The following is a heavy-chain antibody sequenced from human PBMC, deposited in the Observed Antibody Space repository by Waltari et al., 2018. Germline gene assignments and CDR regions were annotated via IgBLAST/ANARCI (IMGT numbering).Heavy chain of an antibody. CDR2: INPSGGST. Sequence: QVQLVQSGAEVKKPGASVKVSCKASGYTFTSYYMHWVRQAPGQGLKWMGIINPSGGSTSYAQKFQGRVTMTRDTSTSTVYMELSSLRSEDTAVYYCARSEAWKDSSSPSSFDYWGQGTLVTVSS. CDR3: ARSEAWKDSSSPSSFDY. CDR1: GYTFTSYY. V-gene: IGHV1-46*01. J-gene: IGHJ4*02. D-gene: IGHD6-6*01.